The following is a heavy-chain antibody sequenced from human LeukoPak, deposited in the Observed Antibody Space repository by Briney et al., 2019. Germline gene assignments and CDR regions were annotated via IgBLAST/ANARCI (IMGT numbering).Heavy chain of an antibody. CDR3: AKDLFGGAVLGVCDY. Sequence: RGSLRLSCAASGFTFSGYGMHWVRQAPGKGLEWVAVISYDGSNKYYADSVKGRFTISRDNSKNTLYLQMNSLRAEDTAVYYCAKDLFGGAVLGVCDYWGQGTLVTVSS. D-gene: IGHD3-16*01. V-gene: IGHV3-30*18. CDR2: ISYDGSNK. CDR1: GFTFSGYG. J-gene: IGHJ4*02.